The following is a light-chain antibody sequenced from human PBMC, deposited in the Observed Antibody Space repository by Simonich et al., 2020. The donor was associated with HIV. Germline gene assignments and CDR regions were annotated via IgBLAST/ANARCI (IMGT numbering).Light chain of an antibody. CDR1: ESVNRKY. CDR2: DTS. V-gene: IGKV3D-15*01. Sequence: EIVLTQSPGTLSLSPGERAPLSCRTSESVNRKYLAWYQQKPGLAPRLLICDTSSRATGIPAMFSGSGFGTEFTLTISSMQSEDFAVYYCQQYNNWPSPFTFGPGTKVDIK. CDR3: QQYNNWPSPFT. J-gene: IGKJ3*01.